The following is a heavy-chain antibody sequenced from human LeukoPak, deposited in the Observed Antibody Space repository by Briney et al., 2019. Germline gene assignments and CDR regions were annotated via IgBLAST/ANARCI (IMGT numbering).Heavy chain of an antibody. Sequence: WGSLRLSCAASGFTFSSYAMSWVRQAPGKGLEWVSAISGSGGSTYYADSVKGRFTISSDNSKNTLYLQMNSLRAEDTAVYYCAKGERSSSWYFDYWGQGTLVTVSS. V-gene: IGHV3-23*01. J-gene: IGHJ4*02. CDR2: ISGSGGST. D-gene: IGHD6-13*01. CDR3: AKGERSSSWYFDY. CDR1: GFTFSSYA.